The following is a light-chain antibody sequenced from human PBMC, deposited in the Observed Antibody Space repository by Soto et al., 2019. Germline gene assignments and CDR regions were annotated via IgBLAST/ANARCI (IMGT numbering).Light chain of an antibody. CDR2: EVD. CDR1: SSDVGGYNY. CDR3: QSYDSSLSGSV. V-gene: IGLV2-8*01. J-gene: IGLJ1*01. Sequence: QSVLTQPPSASGSPGQSVTISCTGTSSDVGGYNYVSWYQHHPGKAPKLIIYEVDERPSGVPDRFSGSKSGNTASLTVPGLQAEDEADYYCQSYDSSLSGSVFXTGTKGTVL.